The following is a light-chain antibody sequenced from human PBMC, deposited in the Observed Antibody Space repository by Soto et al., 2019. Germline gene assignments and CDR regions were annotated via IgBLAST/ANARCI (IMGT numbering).Light chain of an antibody. CDR1: SSDVGGYNY. CDR3: SSYAGSNNVI. Sequence: QSALTQPPSASGSPGQSVAISCSGTSSDVGGYNYVSWYQQHPGKAPKLMLYEVTKRPSGVPDRFSGSKSGNTASLTVPGLQAEDEADYYCSSYAGSNNVIFGGGTKLTVL. J-gene: IGLJ2*01. CDR2: EVT. V-gene: IGLV2-8*01.